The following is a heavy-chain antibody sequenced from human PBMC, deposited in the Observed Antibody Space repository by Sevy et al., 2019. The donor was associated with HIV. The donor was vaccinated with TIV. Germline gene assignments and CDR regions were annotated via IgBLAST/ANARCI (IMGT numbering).Heavy chain of an antibody. D-gene: IGHD6-19*01. CDR1: GFTPSTYG. CDR2: IGYDGNNK. CDR3: AKDVVGDGGWTFDS. V-gene: IGHV3-33*06. J-gene: IGHJ4*02. Sequence: GGSLRLSCAGSGFTPSTYGMHWVRQAPGKGLEWVAVIGYDGNNKYYADSVKGRFTISRDNSKNSLYLQMNSLRADDTATYYCAKDVVGDGGWTFDSWGQGALVTVSS.